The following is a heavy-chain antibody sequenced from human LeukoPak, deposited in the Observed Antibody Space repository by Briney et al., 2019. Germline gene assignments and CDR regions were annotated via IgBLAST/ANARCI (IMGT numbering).Heavy chain of an antibody. J-gene: IGHJ6*04. V-gene: IGHV3-7*03. CDR2: IKQGGSEK. Sequence: QAGGSLRLSCSASGFSFSNYAMYWVRQAPGKGLEWAANIKQGGSEKYYVDSVKGRFTISRDNAKNSLYLQMNSLRAEDTAVYYCARDFGLRCSGGTCYSVYYYGMDVWGKGTTVTVSS. D-gene: IGHD2-15*01. CDR1: GFSFSNYA. CDR3: ARDFGLRCSGGTCYSVYYYGMDV.